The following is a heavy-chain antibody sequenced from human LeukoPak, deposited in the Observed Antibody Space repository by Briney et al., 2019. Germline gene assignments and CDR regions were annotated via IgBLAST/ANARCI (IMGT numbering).Heavy chain of an antibody. CDR3: AGAPVDPYYFDY. J-gene: IGHJ4*02. V-gene: IGHV3-64*04. CDR1: GFTFSSYA. D-gene: IGHD4-23*01. Sequence: GGSLRLSCSASGFTFSSYAMHWVRQAPGKGLEFVSAISSNGGSTYYADSVKGRFTISRDNSNNTLYLQMNSLRAEDTAVYYCAGAPVDPYYFDYWGQGTLVTVSS. CDR2: ISSNGGST.